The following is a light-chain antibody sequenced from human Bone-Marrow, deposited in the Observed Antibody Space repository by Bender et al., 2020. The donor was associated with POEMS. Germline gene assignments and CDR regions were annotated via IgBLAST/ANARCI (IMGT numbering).Light chain of an antibody. CDR3: AVWDDSLNGWV. Sequence: QSALTQPASVSGSPGQSITISCTGTGFDIGFFNRVSWYQQHPGEAPKLIIYEVSERPSEVPDRFSGSRSGTSASLAISGLQSEDEADYYCAVWDDSLNGWVFGGGTKLTVL. V-gene: IGLV2-14*02. CDR2: EVS. J-gene: IGLJ3*02. CDR1: GFDIGFFNR.